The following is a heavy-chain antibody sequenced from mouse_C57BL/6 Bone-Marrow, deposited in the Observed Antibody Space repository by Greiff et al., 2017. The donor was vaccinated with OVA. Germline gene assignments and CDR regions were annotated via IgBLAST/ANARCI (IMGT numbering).Heavy chain of an antibody. CDR1: GYTFTSYW. D-gene: IGHD1-1*01. CDR2: IYPSDSET. V-gene: IGHV1-61*01. Sequence: VQLQQPGAELVRPGSSVKLSCKASGYTFTSYWMDWVKQRPGQGLEWIGNIYPSDSETHYNQKFKDKATLTVDKSSSTAYMQLSSLTSEDSAVYYCARHNYYGSSLFAYWGQGTLVTVSA. CDR3: ARHNYYGSSLFAY. J-gene: IGHJ3*01.